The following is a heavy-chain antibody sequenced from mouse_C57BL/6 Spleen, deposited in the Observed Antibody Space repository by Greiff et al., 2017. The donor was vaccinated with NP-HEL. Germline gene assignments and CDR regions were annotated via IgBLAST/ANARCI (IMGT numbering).Heavy chain of an antibody. CDR2: IYWDDDN. J-gene: IGHJ4*01. CDR1: GFSLSTSGMG. CDR3: ARVTGTRAMDY. V-gene: IGHV8-12*01. D-gene: IGHD4-1*01. Sequence: QVTLKASGPGILQSSQTLSLTCSFSGFSLSTSGMGVSWIRQSSGKGLEWLAHIYWDDDNRYNPSLKRRHTISKDTSRNQVFLKMTSVDTADTATYYCARVTGTRAMDYWGQGTSVTVSS.